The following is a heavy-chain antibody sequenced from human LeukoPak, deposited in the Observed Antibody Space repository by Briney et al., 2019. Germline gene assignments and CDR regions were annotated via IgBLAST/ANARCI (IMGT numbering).Heavy chain of an antibody. Sequence: PSETLSLTCAVYGGSFSGYYWSWIRQPPGKGLEWIGYIYYSGSTNYNPSLKSRVTISVDTSKNQFSLKLSSVTAADTAVYYCARGRQVAGHSLDYWGQGTLVTVSS. V-gene: IGHV4-59*01. J-gene: IGHJ4*02. D-gene: IGHD6-19*01. CDR1: GGSFSGYY. CDR3: ARGRQVAGHSLDY. CDR2: IYYSGST.